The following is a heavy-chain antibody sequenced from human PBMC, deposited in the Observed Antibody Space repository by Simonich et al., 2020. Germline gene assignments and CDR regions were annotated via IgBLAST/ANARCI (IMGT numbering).Heavy chain of an antibody. CDR1: GYTFTGYY. V-gene: IGHV1-2*06. Sequence: QVQLVQSGAEAKKPGASVKVSCKASGYTFTGYYMHWVRQAPGQGLEGMGRINPTRGGTNIAQKCPGRVPMTRDTSISTAYMELSRLRSDDTAVYYCARGLLSGSYYAFDIWGQGTMVTVSS. D-gene: IGHD1-26*01. CDR2: INPTRGGT. CDR3: ARGLLSGSYYAFDI. J-gene: IGHJ3*02.